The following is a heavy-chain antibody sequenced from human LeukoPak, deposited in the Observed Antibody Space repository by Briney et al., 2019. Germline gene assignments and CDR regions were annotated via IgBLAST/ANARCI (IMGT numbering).Heavy chain of an antibody. CDR1: GFTFSSYSM. V-gene: IGHV4-4*02. CDR2: IYHSGST. D-gene: IGHD6-6*01. CDR3: ARFLYSIAARYFDY. Sequence: GSLRLSCAASGFTFSSYSMNWVRQPPGKGLEWIGEIYHSGSTNYNPSLKSRVTISVDKSKNQFSLKLSSVTAADTAVYYCARFLYSIAARYFDYWGQGTLVTVSS. J-gene: IGHJ4*02.